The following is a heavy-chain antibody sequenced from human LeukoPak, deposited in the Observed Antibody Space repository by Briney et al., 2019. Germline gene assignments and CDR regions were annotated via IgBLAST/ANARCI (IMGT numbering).Heavy chain of an antibody. D-gene: IGHD3-9*01. V-gene: IGHV3-23*01. CDR1: GFTFSSYA. Sequence: SGGSLRLSCAASGFTFSSYAMSWVRQAPGKGLEWVSAISGSGGSTYYADSVKGRFTISRDNSKNTLYLQMNSLRAEDTAVYYCARDFRLDDILTSSNAFDIWGQGTMVTVSS. CDR3: ARDFRLDDILTSSNAFDI. CDR2: ISGSGGST. J-gene: IGHJ3*02.